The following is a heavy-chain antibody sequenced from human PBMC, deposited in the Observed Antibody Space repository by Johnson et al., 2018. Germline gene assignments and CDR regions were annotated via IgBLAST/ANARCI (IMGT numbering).Heavy chain of an antibody. D-gene: IGHD4-17*01. Sequence: EVQLVESGGGLVQHGGSLRLSCAASGFTFSNYWMGWVRQAPGKGLEWVANIKKDGSEKYYVDCLKGRFTISRDNAKNSLYLQMNSLRGEDTAVYDCARRGDYDEGYFQHWGQGTLVIVSS. CDR1: GFTFSNYW. V-gene: IGHV3-7*01. J-gene: IGHJ1*01. CDR3: ARRGDYDEGYFQH. CDR2: IKKDGSEK.